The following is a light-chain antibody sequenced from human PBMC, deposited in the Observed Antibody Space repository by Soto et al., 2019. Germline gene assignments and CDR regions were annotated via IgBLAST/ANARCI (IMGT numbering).Light chain of an antibody. CDR1: QSVSSSY. J-gene: IGKJ3*01. Sequence: EIVLTQSPGTLSLSPGERATLSCRASQSVSSSYLAWYQQKPGQAPRLLIYDASNRATGIPARFSGSGSGTDFTLTISSLEPEDFAVYYCQQRSNWPPVTFGPGTKVDI. V-gene: IGKV3D-20*02. CDR2: DAS. CDR3: QQRSNWPPVT.